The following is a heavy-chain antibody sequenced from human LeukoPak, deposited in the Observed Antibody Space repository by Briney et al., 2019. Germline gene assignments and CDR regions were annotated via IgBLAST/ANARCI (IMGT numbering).Heavy chain of an antibody. V-gene: IGHV6-1*01. Sequence: SQTLSLTCAISGDSVSSNSAAWNWIRQSPSRGLEWLGRTYYRSKWYNDYAVSVRSRINVNPDTSKNQFSLQLNSVTPEDTAVYYCARDVRDYYDSRGFDYWGQGTLVTVSS. CDR3: ARDVRDYYDSRGFDY. D-gene: IGHD3-22*01. CDR2: TYYRSKWYN. CDR1: GDSVSSNSAA. J-gene: IGHJ4*02.